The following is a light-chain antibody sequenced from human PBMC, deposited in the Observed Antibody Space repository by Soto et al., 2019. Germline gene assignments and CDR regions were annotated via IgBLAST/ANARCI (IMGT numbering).Light chain of an antibody. CDR3: QQYNSYSRT. J-gene: IGKJ1*01. CDR2: KAS. CDR1: QSISSW. V-gene: IGKV1-5*03. Sequence: DIQMTQSPSTLSASVGDRATITCRASQSISSWLAWYQQKPGKAPKRLIYKASSLESGVPSRFSGSGSGTEVTRTISSLQPDDFATYYCQQYNSYSRTFGQGTKVEIK.